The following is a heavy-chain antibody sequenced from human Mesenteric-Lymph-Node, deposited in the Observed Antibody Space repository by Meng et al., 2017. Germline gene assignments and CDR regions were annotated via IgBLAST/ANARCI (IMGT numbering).Heavy chain of an antibody. D-gene: IGHD3-16*01. V-gene: IGHV1-18*01. Sequence: ASVKVSCKASGFTFTSHGFTWVRQAPGQGLECMGWISAYNGGTNYAQKFQGRVTMTTDTSTSTVYMELSSLRSEGTAVYYCARVGYDYVWGSYPPGWFDPWGQGTLVTVSS. CDR1: GFTFTSHG. J-gene: IGHJ5*02. CDR3: ARVGYDYVWGSYPPGWFDP. CDR2: ISAYNGGT.